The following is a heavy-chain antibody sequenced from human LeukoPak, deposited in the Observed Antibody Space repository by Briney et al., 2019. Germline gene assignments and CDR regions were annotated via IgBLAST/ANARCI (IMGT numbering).Heavy chain of an antibody. CDR2: IYYSGST. Sequence: PSETLSLTCAVYGGSFSGYYWSWIRQPPGKGLEWIGYIYYSGSTYYNPSLKSRVTISVDTSKNQFSLKLSSVTAADTAVYYCARGAFLEWSHTSYYYYGMDVWGQGTTVTVSS. V-gene: IGHV4-30-4*01. D-gene: IGHD3-3*02. J-gene: IGHJ6*02. CDR1: GGSFSGYY. CDR3: ARGAFLEWSHTSYYYYGMDV.